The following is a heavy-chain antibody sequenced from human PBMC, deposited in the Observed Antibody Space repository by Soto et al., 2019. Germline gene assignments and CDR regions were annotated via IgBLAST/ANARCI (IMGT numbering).Heavy chain of an antibody. V-gene: IGHV4-31*03. Sequence: QVQLQESGPGLVKPSQTLSLTCTVSGGSISSGDYYWSWIRQHPGKGLEWIGYIYYSGSTYYNPSLKSRVPISVDSSENQFSLKLSSVTAADTAVYYCARWPQLKPRFDYWGQGTLVTVSS. D-gene: IGHD1-1*01. J-gene: IGHJ4*02. CDR2: IYYSGST. CDR1: GGSISSGDYY. CDR3: ARWPQLKPRFDY.